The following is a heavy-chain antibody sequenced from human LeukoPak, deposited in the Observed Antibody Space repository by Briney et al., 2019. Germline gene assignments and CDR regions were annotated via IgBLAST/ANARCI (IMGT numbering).Heavy chain of an antibody. CDR2: MNPNSGNT. V-gene: IGHV1-8*01. D-gene: IGHD3-22*01. CDR1: GYTFTSYD. Sequence: ASVKVSCKASGYTFTSYDINWVRQATGQGLEWMGWMNPNSGNTGYAQKFQGRVTITRNTSISTAYMELSSLRSDATAVYYCARTYYDSSGYYLGLGYWGQGTLVTVSS. CDR3: ARTYYDSSGYYLGLGY. J-gene: IGHJ4*02.